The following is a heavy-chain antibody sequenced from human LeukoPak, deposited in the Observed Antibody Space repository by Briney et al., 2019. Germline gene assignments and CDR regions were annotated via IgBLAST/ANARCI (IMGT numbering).Heavy chain of an antibody. CDR3: AKDVYYDSSGYLDY. CDR1: GFTFSRYW. Sequence: QPGGSLRLSCAASGFTFSRYWMTWVRQAPGKGLEWVSAISGSGGSTYYADSVKGRFTISRDNSKNTLYLQMNSLRAEDTAVYYCAKDVYYDSSGYLDYWGQGTLVTVSS. J-gene: IGHJ4*02. D-gene: IGHD3-22*01. V-gene: IGHV3-23*01. CDR2: ISGSGGST.